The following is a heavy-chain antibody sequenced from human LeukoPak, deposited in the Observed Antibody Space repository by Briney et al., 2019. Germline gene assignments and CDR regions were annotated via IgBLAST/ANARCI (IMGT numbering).Heavy chain of an antibody. CDR1: GGTFSSYA. Sequence: ASVTVSCKASGGTFSSYAISWVRQAPGQGLEWMGGIIPIFGTANYAQKFQGRVTITADESTSTAYMELSSLRSEDTAVYYCARGRYCSGGSCYSAHPYYYYGMDVWGQGTTVTVSS. J-gene: IGHJ6*02. D-gene: IGHD2-15*01. CDR3: ARGRYCSGGSCYSAHPYYYYGMDV. CDR2: IIPIFGTA. V-gene: IGHV1-69*13.